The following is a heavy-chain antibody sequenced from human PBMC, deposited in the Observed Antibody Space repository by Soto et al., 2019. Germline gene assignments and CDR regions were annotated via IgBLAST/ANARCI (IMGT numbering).Heavy chain of an antibody. V-gene: IGHV3-66*01. CDR3: ARDERVAMATYYYYYMDV. CDR1: GFTVSSNY. Sequence: GGSLRLSCAASGFTVSSNYMSWVRQAPGKGLEWVSVIYSGGSTYYADSVKGRFTISRDNSKNTLYLQMNSLRAEDTAVYYCARDERVAMATYYYYYMDVWGKGTTVTVSS. D-gene: IGHD5-18*01. CDR2: IYSGGST. J-gene: IGHJ6*03.